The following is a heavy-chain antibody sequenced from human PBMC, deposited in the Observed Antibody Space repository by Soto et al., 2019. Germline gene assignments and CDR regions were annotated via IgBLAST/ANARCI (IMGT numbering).Heavy chain of an antibody. Sequence: PSETLSLTCTVSGGSISSGDYYWSWIRQPPGEGLEWIGYIYYSGSTYYNPSLKSRVTISVDTSKNQFSLKLSSVTAADTAVYYCARTRGYSYGYYYYGMDVWGQGTTVTVSS. J-gene: IGHJ6*02. CDR2: IYYSGST. D-gene: IGHD5-18*01. CDR3: ARTRGYSYGYYYYGMDV. V-gene: IGHV4-30-4*01. CDR1: GGSISSGDYY.